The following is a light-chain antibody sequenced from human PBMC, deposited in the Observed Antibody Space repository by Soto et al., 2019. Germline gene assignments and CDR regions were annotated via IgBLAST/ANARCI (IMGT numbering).Light chain of an antibody. CDR2: AAS. CDR3: QQSYSFPRT. CDR1: QSISNY. Sequence: DIQMTQSPSSLSASVGDRVTITCRASQSISNYLNWYQQKPGKAPKLLKFAASSLQSGVTSRLSGGGSGTDFTLTISSLKPEDFATYYCQQSYSFPRTFGQGTKVEIK. V-gene: IGKV1-39*01. J-gene: IGKJ1*01.